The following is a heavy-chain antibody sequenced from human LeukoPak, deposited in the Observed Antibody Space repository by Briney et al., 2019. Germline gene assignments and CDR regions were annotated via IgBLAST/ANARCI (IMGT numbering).Heavy chain of an antibody. CDR3: ARQCSSTSCQDAFDI. CDR1: GGSISSYY. Sequence: ASETLSLTCTVSGGSISSYYWSWIRQPPGKGLEWMGYIYYSGSTNYNPSLKSRVTISVDTSKNQFSLKLSSVTAADTAVYYCARQCSSTSCQDAFDIWGQGTMVTVSS. CDR2: IYYSGST. V-gene: IGHV4-59*08. J-gene: IGHJ3*02. D-gene: IGHD2-2*01.